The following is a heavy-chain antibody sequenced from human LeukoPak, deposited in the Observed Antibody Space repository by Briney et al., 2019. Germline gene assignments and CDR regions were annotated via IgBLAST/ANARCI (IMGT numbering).Heavy chain of an antibody. J-gene: IGHJ3*02. CDR2: IYYSGST. V-gene: IGHV4-39*07. Sequence: SETLSLTCSVSGDSISSSSSYWGWIRQPPGKGLEWIGSIYYSGSTYYNTSLKSRVTISVDTSKNQFSLKLSSVTAADTAVYYCARGGSNYYDSSGYYYKPYAFDIWGQGTMVTVSS. D-gene: IGHD3-22*01. CDR3: ARGGSNYYDSSGYYYKPYAFDI. CDR1: GDSISSSSSY.